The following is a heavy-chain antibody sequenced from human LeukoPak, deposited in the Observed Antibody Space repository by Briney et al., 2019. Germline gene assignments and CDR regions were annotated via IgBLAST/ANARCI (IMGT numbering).Heavy chain of an antibody. CDR2: ISGSGTNT. D-gene: IGHD3-22*01. CDR3: AKDAHSIYYYDSSVYYSFDS. CDR1: GFTFRDYA. Sequence: QPGGSLRLSCAASGFTFRDYAMNWVRQAPGKGLEWLSVISGSGTNTSYADSVKGRFTISRDNSRNTLFLQMNDLRAEDTALYYCAKDAHSIYYYDSSVYYSFDSWGQGTQATVSS. J-gene: IGHJ4*02. V-gene: IGHV3-23*01.